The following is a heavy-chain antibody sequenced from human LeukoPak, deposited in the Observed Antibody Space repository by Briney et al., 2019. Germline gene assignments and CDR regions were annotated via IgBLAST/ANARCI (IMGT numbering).Heavy chain of an antibody. CDR2: IYPGDSDT. CDR1: GYRFTNYW. CDR3: ARRAAYSSSPYYMDV. V-gene: IGHV5-51*01. Sequence: GESLKISCKGSGYRFTNYWIGWVRQMPGKGLEWMGIIYPGDSDTRYSPSFQGQVTISADKSISTAYLQWSSLKASDTAMYYCARRAAYSSSPYYMDVWGKGTTVTVSS. D-gene: IGHD6-6*01. J-gene: IGHJ6*03.